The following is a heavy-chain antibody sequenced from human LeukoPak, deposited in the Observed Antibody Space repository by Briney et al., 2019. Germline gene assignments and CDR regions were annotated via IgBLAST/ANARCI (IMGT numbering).Heavy chain of an antibody. CDR3: ARGGGYCSGGSCPYYFDY. V-gene: IGHV1-8*01. CDR2: MNPNSGNR. D-gene: IGHD2-15*01. CDR1: GYTFTSYD. Sequence: ASVEVSCKASGYTFTSYDINWVRQASGQGLVYMGWMNPNSGNRGYAEKFQGRVTTATDTSISTAYMELSSLTSEDTAVYYCARGGGYCSGGSCPYYFDYWGQGTLVTVSS. J-gene: IGHJ4*02.